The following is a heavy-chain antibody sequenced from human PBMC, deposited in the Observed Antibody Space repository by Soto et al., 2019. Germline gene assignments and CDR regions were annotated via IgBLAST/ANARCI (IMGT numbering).Heavy chain of an antibody. CDR1: GGTFSSYA. D-gene: IGHD2-2*01. CDR2: IIPIFGTA. Sequence: SVKVSCKASGGTFSSYAISWVRQGPGQGLEWMGGIIPIFGTANYAQKFQGRVTITADESTSTAYMELSSLRSEDTAVYYCAREVGDCSSTSCPNWFDRWGQGTLVTVYS. CDR3: AREVGDCSSTSCPNWFDR. J-gene: IGHJ5*02. V-gene: IGHV1-69*13.